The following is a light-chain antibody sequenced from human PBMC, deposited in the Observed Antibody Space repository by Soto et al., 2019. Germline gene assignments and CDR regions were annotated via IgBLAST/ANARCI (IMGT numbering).Light chain of an antibody. J-gene: IGLJ2*01. Sequence: QSVLTQPPSASGTPGQRVTISCSGSSSTIGSNTVNWYQQLPGTAPKLLIYSNNQRPSGVPDRFSGSKFGTSASLAISGLQSEDEAYYYCAAWDDSLNGLLFGGGTKLTVL. V-gene: IGLV1-44*01. CDR3: AAWDDSLNGLL. CDR2: SNN. CDR1: SSTIGSNT.